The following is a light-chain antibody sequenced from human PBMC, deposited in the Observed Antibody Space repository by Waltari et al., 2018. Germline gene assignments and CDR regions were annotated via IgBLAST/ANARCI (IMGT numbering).Light chain of an antibody. V-gene: IGKV3-11*01. CDR1: QSVSGY. Sequence: EVLLTPSPATLSLSPGDRATLSCRASQSVSGYLAWYQQRPGQTPRLLIDDASYRATGVPARFSGGGSGTDFTLTISSLEPEDVAVYYCQQRTDWIFTFGPGTKVDLK. J-gene: IGKJ3*01. CDR3: QQRTDWIFT. CDR2: DAS.